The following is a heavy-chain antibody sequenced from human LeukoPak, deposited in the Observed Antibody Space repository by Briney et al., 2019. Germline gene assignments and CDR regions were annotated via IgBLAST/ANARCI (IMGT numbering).Heavy chain of an antibody. V-gene: IGHV4-59*01. CDR2: IYHSGTI. CDR1: GGSISGYY. J-gene: IGHJ4*02. D-gene: IGHD4-11*01. Sequence: ASETLSLTCTVSGGSISGYYWNWIRQSPEKGLEWIGYIYHSGTINFNPSLKARVTMSIDTSKNQFSLKLSSVTAADTAVYYCAKSRSLGLQYFDTWGQGTLATVSS. CDR3: AKSRSLGLQYFDT.